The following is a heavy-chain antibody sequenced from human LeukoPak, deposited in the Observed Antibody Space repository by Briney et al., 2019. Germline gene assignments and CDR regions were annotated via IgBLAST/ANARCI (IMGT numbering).Heavy chain of an antibody. Sequence: GRSLRLSGAASGFTFSSYSMTWVRQAPGKGREWVSSISSSSSYIYYAASVKGRFTTSRDNAKNSLYLQMNSLRAEDTAVYYCARDGGYCSSPSCYVFAYWGQGTLVTVSS. CDR3: ARDGGYCSSPSCYVFAY. CDR2: ISSSSSYI. J-gene: IGHJ4*02. CDR1: GFTFSSYS. V-gene: IGHV3-21*01. D-gene: IGHD2-2*01.